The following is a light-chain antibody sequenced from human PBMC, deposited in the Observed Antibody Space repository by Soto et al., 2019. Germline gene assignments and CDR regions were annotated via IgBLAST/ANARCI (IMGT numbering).Light chain of an antibody. V-gene: IGKV3-20*01. CDR1: QSVSDN. CDR2: GAS. Sequence: EIVLTQSPATLSLSPGERATLSCRASQSVSDNLAWYQQKPGRAPRLLIYGASSRATGIPDRFSGSGSGTDFTLTISRLEPEDFAVYYCQQYGSSPLTFGGGTKVDI. CDR3: QQYGSSPLT. J-gene: IGKJ4*01.